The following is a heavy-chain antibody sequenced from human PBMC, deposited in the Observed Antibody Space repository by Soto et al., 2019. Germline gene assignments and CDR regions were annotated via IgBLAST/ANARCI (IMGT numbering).Heavy chain of an antibody. Sequence: ASVTVSCKASGYTFTSYGISWVRQAPGQGLEWMGWISAYNGNTNHAQKLQGRVTMTTDTSTSTAYMELRSLRSDDTAVYYCARGVGSGTYYIQYNWFDPWGQGTLVTVSS. V-gene: IGHV1-18*01. CDR2: ISAYNGNT. CDR3: ARGVGSGTYYIQYNWFDP. J-gene: IGHJ5*02. CDR1: GYTFTSYG. D-gene: IGHD3-10*01.